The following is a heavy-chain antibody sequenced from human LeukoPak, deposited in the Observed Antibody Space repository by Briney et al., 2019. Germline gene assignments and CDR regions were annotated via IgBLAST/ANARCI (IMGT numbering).Heavy chain of an antibody. V-gene: IGHV3-21*01. CDR1: GFTFSSYG. J-gene: IGHJ4*02. Sequence: PGGSLRLSCAASGFTFSSYGINWVRQAPGKGLEWVSFISSGSNYIYYADSVKGRFTISRDNAMNSLYLQMNSLRAEDTAVYYCARAGDNTTMVTQGGQGTLVTVSS. CDR2: ISSGSNYI. D-gene: IGHD5-18*01. CDR3: ARAGDNTTMVTQ.